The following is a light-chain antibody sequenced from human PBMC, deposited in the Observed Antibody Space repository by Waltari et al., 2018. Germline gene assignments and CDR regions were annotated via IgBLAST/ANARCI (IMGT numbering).Light chain of an antibody. J-gene: IGKJ4*01. Sequence: IQIPHPPSSLSASVGDRVPIPSRASQNINIFLICYQQRPGRPPSPLMYAASSLHNGVPSRFSGSGSGTDVTLTIASLQPEDFATYYCQQSDTSFALTFGGGTKVEI. V-gene: IGKV1-39*01. CDR2: AAS. CDR1: QNINIF. CDR3: QQSDTSFALT.